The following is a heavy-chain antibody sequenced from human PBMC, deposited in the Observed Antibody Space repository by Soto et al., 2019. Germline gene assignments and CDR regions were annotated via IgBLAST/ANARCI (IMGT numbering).Heavy chain of an antibody. J-gene: IGHJ4*02. D-gene: IGHD1-26*01. CDR1: GFTFSSYW. CDR3: AREDILGARSFDY. CDR2: IKQDGSEK. V-gene: IGHV3-7*01. Sequence: GGSLRLSCAASGFTFSSYWMSWVRQAPGKGLEWVANIKQDGSEKHYVDPVKGRFTISRDNAKNSLHLQMNSLRDEDTAVYFCAREDILGARSFDYWGQGALVTVSS.